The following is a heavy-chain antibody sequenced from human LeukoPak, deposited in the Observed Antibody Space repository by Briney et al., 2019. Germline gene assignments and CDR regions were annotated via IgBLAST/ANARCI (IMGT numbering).Heavy chain of an antibody. V-gene: IGHV4-59*08. D-gene: IGHD3-10*01. CDR2: IYYGGST. CDR3: ARQLYGSGSYYLDY. J-gene: IGHJ4*02. Sequence: PSETLSLTCTVSGGSISDYYWSRIRQPPGKGLEWIGYIYYGGSTNYNPSLKSRVTISVDTSKNQFSLKLSSVTAADTALYYCARQLYGSGSYYLDYWGQGTLVTVSS. CDR1: GGSISDYY.